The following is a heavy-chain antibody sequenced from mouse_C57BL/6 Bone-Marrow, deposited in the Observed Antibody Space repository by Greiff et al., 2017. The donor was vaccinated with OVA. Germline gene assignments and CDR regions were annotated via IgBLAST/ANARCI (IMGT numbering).Heavy chain of an antibody. CDR1: GYAFSSYW. D-gene: IGHD1-1*01. Sequence: VQLQQSGAELVKPGASVKISCKASGYAFSSYWMNWVKQRPGKGLEWIGQIYPGDGDTNYNGKFKGKATLTADKSSSTDYMQLSSLTSEDSAVYFCARRTVVVPYAMDYWGQGTSGTVSS. J-gene: IGHJ4*01. V-gene: IGHV1-80*01. CDR2: IYPGDGDT. CDR3: ARRTVVVPYAMDY.